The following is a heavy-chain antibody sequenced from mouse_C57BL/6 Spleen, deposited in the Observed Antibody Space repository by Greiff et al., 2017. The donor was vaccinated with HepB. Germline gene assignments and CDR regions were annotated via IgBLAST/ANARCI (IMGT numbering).Heavy chain of an antibody. J-gene: IGHJ3*01. CDR3: AGDYDVDAY. D-gene: IGHD2-4*01. CDR2: ISSGSSTI. V-gene: IGHV5-17*01. CDR1: GFTFSDYG. Sequence: EVKLQESGGGLVKPGGSLKLSCAASGFTFSDYGMHWVRQAPEKGLEWVAYISSGSSTIYYADTVKGRFTISRDNAKNTLFLQMTSLRSEDTAMYYCAGDYDVDAYWGQGTLVTVSA.